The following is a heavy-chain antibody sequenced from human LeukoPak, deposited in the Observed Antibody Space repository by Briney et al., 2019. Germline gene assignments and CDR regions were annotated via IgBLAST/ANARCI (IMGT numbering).Heavy chain of an antibody. V-gene: IGHV1-69*05. D-gene: IGHD1-1*01. CDR1: GGTFSSYA. CDR2: IIPIFGTA. J-gene: IGHJ6*03. Sequence: ASVNVSCKASGGTFSSYAISWVRQAPGQGLEWMGGIIPIFGTANYAQKFQGRVPITTDESTSTAYMELSSLRSEDTAVYCCARATLGGSRTGPRYYYYYYMDVWGKGTTVTVSS. CDR3: ARATLGGSRTGPRYYYYYYMDV.